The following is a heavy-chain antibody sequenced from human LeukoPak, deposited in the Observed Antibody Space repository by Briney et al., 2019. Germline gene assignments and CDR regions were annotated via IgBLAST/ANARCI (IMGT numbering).Heavy chain of an antibody. J-gene: IGHJ6*03. Sequence: SETLSLTCAVYGGSFSGYYWSWIRQPPGKGLEWIGSIYYSGSTYYNPSLKSRVTISVDTSKNQFSLKLSSVTAADTAVYYCARVVVAATLYYYYYMDVWGKGTTVTVSS. CDR2: IYYSGST. CDR1: GGSFSGYY. V-gene: IGHV4-34*01. CDR3: ARVVVAATLYYYYYMDV. D-gene: IGHD2-15*01.